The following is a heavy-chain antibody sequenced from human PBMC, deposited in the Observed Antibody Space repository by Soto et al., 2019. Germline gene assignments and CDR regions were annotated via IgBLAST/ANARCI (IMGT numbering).Heavy chain of an antibody. D-gene: IGHD2-15*01. J-gene: IGHJ1*01. CDR2: ISYDGSNK. V-gene: IGHV3-30-3*01. Sequence: QVQLVESGGGVVQPGRSLRLSCAASGFTFSSYAMHWVRQAPGKGLEWVAVISYDGSNKHYADSVKGRFTISRDNSKNTLFLQMNSLRAEDTAVYYCARDGSYCSRGRCYSAEYFLHWGQGTLVTVSS. CDR3: ARDGSYCSRGRCYSAEYFLH. CDR1: GFTFSSYA.